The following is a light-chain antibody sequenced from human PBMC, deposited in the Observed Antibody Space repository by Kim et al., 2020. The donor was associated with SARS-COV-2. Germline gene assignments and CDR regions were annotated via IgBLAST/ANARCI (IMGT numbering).Light chain of an antibody. Sequence: AQGKRDRITCGGKNIGSKSVHWYQQEPGQAPVLVIYYDSDRPSGIPERFSGSNSGNTATLTISRVEAGDEADYYCQVWDSSSDHRVFGGGTQLPS. CDR3: QVWDSSSDHRV. CDR1: NIGSKS. J-gene: IGLJ3*02. V-gene: IGLV3-21*04. CDR2: YDS.